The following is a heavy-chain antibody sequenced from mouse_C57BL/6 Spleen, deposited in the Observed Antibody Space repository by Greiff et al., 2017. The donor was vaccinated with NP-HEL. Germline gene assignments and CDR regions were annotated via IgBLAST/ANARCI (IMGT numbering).Heavy chain of an antibody. CDR1: GYTFTSYW. J-gene: IGHJ4*01. D-gene: IGHD2-2*01. CDR2: IHPNSGST. Sequence: VQLQQPGAELVKPGASVKLSCKASGYTFTSYWMHWVKQRPGQGLEWIGMIHPNSGSTNYNEKFKSKATLTVDKSSSTAYMQLSSLTSDDSAVYYCARRGIYYGSYYYAMDYWGQGTSVTVSS. V-gene: IGHV1-64*01. CDR3: ARRGIYYGSYYYAMDY.